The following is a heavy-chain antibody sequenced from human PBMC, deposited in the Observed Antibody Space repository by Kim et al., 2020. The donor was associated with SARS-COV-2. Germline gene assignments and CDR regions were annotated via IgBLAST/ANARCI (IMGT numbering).Heavy chain of an antibody. D-gene: IGHD1-26*01. CDR1: GYNFRDFW. CDR3: TRLSWGAGMIFHKEHREGRQGFDV. Sequence: GESLKISCQGSGYNFRDFWIVWVRQMPVKGLEVMGIIYPGDSDTRYTPSFRGQVTISADNSISTAYLHWSSLKASDSAIYYCTRLSWGAGMIFHKEHREGRQGFDVWGQGTTVTVSS. J-gene: IGHJ6*02. V-gene: IGHV5-51*01. CDR2: IYPGDSDT.